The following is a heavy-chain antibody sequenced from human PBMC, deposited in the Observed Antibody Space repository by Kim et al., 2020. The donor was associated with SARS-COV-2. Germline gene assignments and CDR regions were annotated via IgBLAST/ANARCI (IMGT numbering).Heavy chain of an antibody. V-gene: IGHV3-23*01. CDR3: AKDSYYTIFDLGFDP. D-gene: IGHD3-3*01. J-gene: IGHJ5*02. Sequence: DSGKGRFTISRDNSKNTLYLQMNSLRAEDTAVYYCAKDSYYTIFDLGFDPWGQGTLVTVSS.